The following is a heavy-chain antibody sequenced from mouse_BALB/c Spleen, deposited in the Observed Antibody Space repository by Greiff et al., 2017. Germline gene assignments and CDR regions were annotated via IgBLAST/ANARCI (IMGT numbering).Heavy chain of an antibody. D-gene: IGHD2-4*01. CDR3: ARGGDYDYDGFAY. CDR1: GYSITSGYY. Sequence: EVQVVESGPGLVKPSQSLSLTCSVTGYSITSGYYWNWIRQFPGNKLEWMGYISYDGSNNYNPSLKNRISITRDTSKNQFFLKLNSVTTEDTATYYCARGGDYDYDGFAYWGQGTLVTVSA. V-gene: IGHV3-6*02. CDR2: ISYDGSN. J-gene: IGHJ3*01.